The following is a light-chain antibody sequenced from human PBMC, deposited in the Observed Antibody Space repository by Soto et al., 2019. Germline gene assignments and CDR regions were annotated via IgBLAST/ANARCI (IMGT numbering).Light chain of an antibody. J-gene: IGLJ2*01. CDR1: SGHSSYI. Sequence: QAVLTQSSSASASLGSSVKLTCTLSSGHSSYIIAWHQQQPGKAPRYLMKLEGSGSYNKGSGVPDRFSGSSSGADRYLTISNLQSEDKADYYCETWGSNTHEIGGGTKVTVL. CDR3: ETWGSNTHE. CDR2: LEGSGSY. V-gene: IGLV4-60*03.